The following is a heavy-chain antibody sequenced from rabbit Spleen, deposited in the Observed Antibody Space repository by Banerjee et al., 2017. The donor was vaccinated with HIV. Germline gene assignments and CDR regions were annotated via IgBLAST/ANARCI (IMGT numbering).Heavy chain of an antibody. CDR2: TVGGGSAP. CDR3: ARDAGTESYIFNL. V-gene: IGHV1S40*01. D-gene: IGHD4-2*01. Sequence: QSLEESGGDLVKPGASLTLTCIASGIDFSSYYDMCWVRQAPGKGLEWIACTVGGGSAPYYASWAKGRFTISKTSSTTVTLQMTSLTAADTATYFCARDAGTESYIFNLWAQGPWSPS. CDR1: GIDFSSYYD. J-gene: IGHJ4*01.